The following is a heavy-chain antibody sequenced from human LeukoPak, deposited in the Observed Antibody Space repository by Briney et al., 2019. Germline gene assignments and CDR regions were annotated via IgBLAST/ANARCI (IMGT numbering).Heavy chain of an antibody. V-gene: IGHV3-11*01. D-gene: IGHD4-17*01. CDR3: VRDRGVTTDWYYFDY. CDR2: ISSSGSTI. Sequence: GGSLRLSCAASGFTFSDYYMSWIRQAPGKGLEWVSYISSSGSTIYYADSVKGRFTISRDNAKNSLYLQMNSLRAEDTAVYYCVRDRGVTTDWYYFDYWGQGTLVTVSS. CDR1: GFTFSDYY. J-gene: IGHJ4*02.